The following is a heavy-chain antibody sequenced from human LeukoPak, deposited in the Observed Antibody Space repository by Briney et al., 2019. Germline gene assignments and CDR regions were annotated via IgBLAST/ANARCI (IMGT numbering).Heavy chain of an antibody. CDR3: ARENWFDS. CDR2: INPSSGVT. CDR1: GYTFIGYY. V-gene: IGHV1-2*02. J-gene: IGHJ5*01. Sequence: ASVKVSCKASGYTFIGYYMHWVRQAPGQGLEWMGWINPSSGVTNYAQKFQDRVTMTRDTSISTAYMELSRLTSDDTAVYYCARENWFDSWGQGTLVSVSS.